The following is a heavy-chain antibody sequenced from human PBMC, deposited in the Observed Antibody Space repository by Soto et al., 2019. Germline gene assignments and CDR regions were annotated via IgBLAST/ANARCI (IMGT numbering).Heavy chain of an antibody. D-gene: IGHD3-10*02. J-gene: IGHJ6*02. Sequence: QVQLVESGGGVVQPGRSLRLSCAASGFTFSSYGMHWVRQAPGKGLEWVAVIWYDGSNKYYADSVKGRFTISRDNSKNTLYLQMNSLRAEDTAVYYCARDLCSPGDPLKYGMDVWGQGTTVTVSS. V-gene: IGHV3-33*01. CDR2: IWYDGSNK. CDR3: ARDLCSPGDPLKYGMDV. CDR1: GFTFSSYG.